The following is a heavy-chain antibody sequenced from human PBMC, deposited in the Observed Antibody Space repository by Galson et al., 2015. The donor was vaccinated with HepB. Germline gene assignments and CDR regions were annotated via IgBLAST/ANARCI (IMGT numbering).Heavy chain of an antibody. V-gene: IGHV3-73*01. Sequence: SLRLSCAASGLTFSGSAMHWVRQASGKGLEWVGRIRSKDNSYATAYAASVKGRFTISRDDSQNTAYLQMNSLKTEDTAVYYCTRRGHYYYYMDVWGKGTTDTVSS. CDR3: TRRGHYYYYMDV. CDR2: IRSKDNSYAT. CDR1: GLTFSGSA. J-gene: IGHJ6*03.